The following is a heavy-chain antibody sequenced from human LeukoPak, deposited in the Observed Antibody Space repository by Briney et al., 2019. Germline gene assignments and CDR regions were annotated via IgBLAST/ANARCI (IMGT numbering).Heavy chain of an antibody. Sequence: ASVKVSCKASGYTFTGYYMHWVRQAPGQGLEWMGWINPNSGGTNYAQKFQGRVTMTRDTSISTAYMELSRLRSDDTAVYYCARALPYYDILTGPKYYFDYWGQGTLVTVSS. CDR2: INPNSGGT. D-gene: IGHD3-9*01. CDR3: ARALPYYDILTGPKYYFDY. J-gene: IGHJ4*02. CDR1: GYTFTGYY. V-gene: IGHV1-2*02.